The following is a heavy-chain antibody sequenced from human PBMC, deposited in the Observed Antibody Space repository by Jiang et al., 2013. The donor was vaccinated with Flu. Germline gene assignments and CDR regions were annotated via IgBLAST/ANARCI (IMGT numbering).Heavy chain of an antibody. CDR1: GFTFRSYG. D-gene: IGHD3-3*01. CDR3: ARDFWSAYYNGMPGF. Sequence: GVVQPGGSLRLSCEASGFTFRSYGMHWVRQAPGKGLEWVAVIWYDETNRYYGDSVKGRFTISRDNSKNTLYLQMNSLRVEDTGVYYCARDFWSAYYNGMPGFWGQGTLVTVSS. J-gene: IGHJ4*02. V-gene: IGHV3-33*01. CDR2: IWYDETNR.